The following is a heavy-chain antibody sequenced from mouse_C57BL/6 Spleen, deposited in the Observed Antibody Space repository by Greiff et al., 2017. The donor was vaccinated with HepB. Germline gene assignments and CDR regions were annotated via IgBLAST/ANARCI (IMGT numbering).Heavy chain of an antibody. CDR3: ARGGNYGNYVGY. D-gene: IGHD2-1*01. Sequence: QVQLQQSGAELARPGASVKLSCKASGYTFTSYGISWVKQRTGQGLEWIGEIYPRSGNTYYNEKFKGKATLTADKSSSTAYMELRSLTSEDSAVYFCARGGNYGNYVGYWGQGTTLTVSS. V-gene: IGHV1-81*01. J-gene: IGHJ2*01. CDR1: GYTFTSYG. CDR2: IYPRSGNT.